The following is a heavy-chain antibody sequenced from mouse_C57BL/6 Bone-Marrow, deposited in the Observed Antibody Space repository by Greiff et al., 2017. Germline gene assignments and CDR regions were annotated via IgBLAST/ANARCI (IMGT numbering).Heavy chain of an antibody. D-gene: IGHD2-3*01. J-gene: IGHJ3*01. CDR3: ARYRAKNDGYYVAY. CDR2: INPSSGYT. CDR1: GYTFTSYT. Sequence: QVQLQQSGAELARPGASVKMSCKASGYTFTSYTMHWVKQRPGQGLEWIGYINPSSGYTKYNQKFKDKATLTADKSSSTAYMQLSSLTSEDSAVYYCARYRAKNDGYYVAYWGQGTLVTVSA. V-gene: IGHV1-4*01.